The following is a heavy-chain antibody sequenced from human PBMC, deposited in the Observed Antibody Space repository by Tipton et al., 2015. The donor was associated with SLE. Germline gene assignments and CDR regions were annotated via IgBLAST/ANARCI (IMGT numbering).Heavy chain of an antibody. Sequence: TLSLTCAVYGGSFSGYYWSWIRQPPGKGLEWIGEFNHSGSTNYNPSLKSRVTISLDTSKNQFSLRLSSVTAADTAVYYRARGLSGYSSSWFYYYYGMDVWGQGTTVTVSS. CDR3: ARGLSGYSSSWFYYYYGMDV. V-gene: IGHV4-34*01. D-gene: IGHD6-13*01. CDR1: GGSFSGYY. CDR2: FNHSGST. J-gene: IGHJ6*02.